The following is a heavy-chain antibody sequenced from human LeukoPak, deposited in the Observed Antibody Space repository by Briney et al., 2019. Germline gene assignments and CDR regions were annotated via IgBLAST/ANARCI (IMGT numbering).Heavy chain of an antibody. D-gene: IGHD6-13*01. J-gene: IGHJ4*02. V-gene: IGHV3-7*03. Sequence: SGGSLRLSCAASGFTFSSYWMSWVRQAPGKGLEWVANIKQDGSEKYYVDSVKGRFTISRDNAKNSLYLQMNSLRAEDTAVYYCASHSSSWYFGYWGQGNLVTVSS. CDR3: ASHSSSWYFGY. CDR1: GFTFSSYW. CDR2: IKQDGSEK.